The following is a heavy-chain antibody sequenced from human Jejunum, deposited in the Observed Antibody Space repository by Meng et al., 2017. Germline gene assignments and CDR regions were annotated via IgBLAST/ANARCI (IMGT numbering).Heavy chain of an antibody. D-gene: IGHD6-13*01. Sequence: QVQLQESGPGLVKPSDTLSLTCAVSGNSVSSNNWWGWIRQPPGKGLEWIGDIYNSGTTYYSPSLKSRVTMSVDRSKSQFSLELTSVTAADTAVYYCARPAGYSSNWYKYFQHWGLGTLVTVSS. V-gene: IGHV4-28*01. J-gene: IGHJ1*01. CDR3: ARPAGYSSNWYKYFQH. CDR1: GNSVSSNNW. CDR2: IYNSGTT.